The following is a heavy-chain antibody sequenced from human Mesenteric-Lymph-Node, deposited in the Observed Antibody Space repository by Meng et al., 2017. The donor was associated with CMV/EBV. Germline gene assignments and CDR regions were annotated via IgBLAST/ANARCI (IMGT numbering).Heavy chain of an antibody. CDR1: GYTFTSYG. J-gene: IGHJ5*02. D-gene: IGHD3-16*02. CDR2: IIPIVGTT. Sequence: KISCKASGYTFTSYGISWVRQAPGQGLEWMGGIIPIVGTTNYAQKFQGRVTITADKSTSTAYMELSSLRSEDTAVYYCSRPNARQLSIWLDPWGQGTLVTVSS. CDR3: SRPNARQLSIWLDP. V-gene: IGHV1-69*06.